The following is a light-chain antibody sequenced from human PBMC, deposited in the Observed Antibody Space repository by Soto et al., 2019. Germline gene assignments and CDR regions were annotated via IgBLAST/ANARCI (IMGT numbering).Light chain of an antibody. J-gene: IGLJ2*01. CDR2: EVS. CDR1: SSDVDTYKY. CDR3: CSYAGSTTRVL. V-gene: IGLV2-14*01. Sequence: QSALTQPASVSGSPGQSIIISCTGTSSDVDTYKYVSWYQPHPGKAPKPMIYEVSHRPSGVSDRFSGSKSGNTASLTISGLQAEDEADYYCCSYAGSTTRVLFGGGTKLTVL.